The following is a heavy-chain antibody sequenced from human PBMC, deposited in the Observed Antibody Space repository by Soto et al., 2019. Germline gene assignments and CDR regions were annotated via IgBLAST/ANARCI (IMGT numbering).Heavy chain of an antibody. D-gene: IGHD6-13*01. V-gene: IGHV4-59*01. CDR3: ARERSHYYYYYGMDV. J-gene: IGHJ6*01. CDR1: GGSISSYY. CDR2: IYYSGST. Sequence: SETLSLTCTVSGGSISSYYWSWIRQPPGKGLEWIGYIYYSGSTNYNPSLKSRVTISVDTSKNQFSLKLSSVTAADTAVYYCARERSHYYYYYGMDVWGQGTTVTVSP.